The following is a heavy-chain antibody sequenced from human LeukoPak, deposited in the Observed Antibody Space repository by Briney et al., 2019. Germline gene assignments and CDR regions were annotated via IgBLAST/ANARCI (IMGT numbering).Heavy chain of an antibody. D-gene: IGHD3-9*01. J-gene: IGHJ5*02. Sequence: ASVKVSCKASGYTSTSYGISWVRQAPGQGLEWMGWISAYNGNTNYAQKLQGRVTMTTDTSTSTAYMELRSLRSDDTAVYYCAREPYDILTGYLGSRFDPWGQGTLVTVSS. V-gene: IGHV1-18*04. CDR1: GYTSTSYG. CDR3: AREPYDILTGYLGSRFDP. CDR2: ISAYNGNT.